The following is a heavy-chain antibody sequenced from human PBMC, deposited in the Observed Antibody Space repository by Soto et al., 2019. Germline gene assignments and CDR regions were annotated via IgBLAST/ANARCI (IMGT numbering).Heavy chain of an antibody. Sequence: GASVKVSCKASGGTFSSYAISWVRQAPGQGLEWMGGIIPIFGTANYAQKFQGRVTITADESTSTAYMELSSLRSEDTAVYYCARVFASSIAALYYYYGMDVWGQGTTVTVSS. J-gene: IGHJ6*02. D-gene: IGHD6-6*01. V-gene: IGHV1-69*13. CDR2: IIPIFGTA. CDR1: GGTFSSYA. CDR3: ARVFASSIAALYYYYGMDV.